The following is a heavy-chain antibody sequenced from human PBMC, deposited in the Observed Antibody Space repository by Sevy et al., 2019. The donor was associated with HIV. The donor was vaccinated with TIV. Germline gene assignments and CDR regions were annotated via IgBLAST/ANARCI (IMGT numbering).Heavy chain of an antibody. CDR1: GFTFSNYA. V-gene: IGHV3-30*04. CDR2: ISYDGRNK. J-gene: IGHJ4*02. Sequence: GGSLRLSCAASGFTFSNYAMHWVRQAPGKGLEWVAFISYDGRNKYYADSVEGRFTISRDSSKSTLYLQMNSLSAEDTAVYFCAKDRYGDTAFGDYWGQGSLVTVSS. CDR3: AKDRYGDTAFGDY. D-gene: IGHD4-17*01.